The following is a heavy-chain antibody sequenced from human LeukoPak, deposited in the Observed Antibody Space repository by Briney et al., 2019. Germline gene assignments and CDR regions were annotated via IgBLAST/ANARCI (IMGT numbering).Heavy chain of an antibody. CDR1: GYTFTGYY. V-gene: IGHV1-2*02. Sequence: ASVTVSCKASGYTFTGYYMHWVRQAPGQGLEWMGWINPNSGGTNYAQKFQGRVTMTRDTSISIAYMELSRLKSDDTAVCYCARDRYYSNSSLDYWGQGTLVTVSS. J-gene: IGHJ4*02. CDR3: ARDRYYSNSSLDY. CDR2: INPNSGGT. D-gene: IGHD6-6*01.